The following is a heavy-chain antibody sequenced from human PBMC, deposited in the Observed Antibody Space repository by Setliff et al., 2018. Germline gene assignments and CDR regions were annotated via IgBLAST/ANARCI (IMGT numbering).Heavy chain of an antibody. V-gene: IGHV1-18*01. CDR2: IDPSGDYT. Sequence: ASVKVSCKASGDSFNNYAISWVRQAPGQGLEWMGGIDPSGDYTNYAQKFQGRVTVTTDTSTGTGYMELRSLKSDNSAVYYCAGDRSLGATRRLAYWGQGTLVTVSS. D-gene: IGHD1-26*01. CDR1: GDSFNNYA. CDR3: AGDRSLGATRRLAY. J-gene: IGHJ4*02.